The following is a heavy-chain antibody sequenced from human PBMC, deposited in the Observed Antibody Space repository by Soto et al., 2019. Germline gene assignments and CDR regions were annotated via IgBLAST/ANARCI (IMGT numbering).Heavy chain of an antibody. J-gene: IGHJ6*02. V-gene: IGHV4-4*02. CDR3: ARVGSSGHYYYYGMDV. CDR1: GGSISSSNW. CDR2: IYHSGST. D-gene: IGHD6-6*01. Sequence: SETLSLTCAFSGGSISSSNWWSWVRQPPGKGLEWIGEIYHSGSTNYNPSLKSRVTISVDKSKNQFSLKLSSVTAADTAVYYCARVGSSGHYYYYGMDVWGQGTTVTVSS.